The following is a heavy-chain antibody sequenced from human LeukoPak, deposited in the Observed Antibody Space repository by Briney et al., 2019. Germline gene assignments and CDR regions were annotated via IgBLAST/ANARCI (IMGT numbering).Heavy chain of an antibody. D-gene: IGHD4-17*01. V-gene: IGHV2-70*04. J-gene: IGHJ3*02. CDR2: IEWDDDK. CDR1: GFTLSTSGMR. CDR3: ARETTVNTAPGGSYI. Sequence: SGPTLLHPTQTLTLTCTFYGFTLSTSGMRGSRIGQPPGKDLEWLPLIEWDDDKLYSTSLKTRVTISKDSTKRQVVLRMYKMDPVHTATYCRARETTVNTAPGGSYICGQGAMVTVSS.